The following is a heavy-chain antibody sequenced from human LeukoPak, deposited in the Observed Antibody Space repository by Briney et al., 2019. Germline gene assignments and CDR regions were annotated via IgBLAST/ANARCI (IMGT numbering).Heavy chain of an antibody. CDR1: GFTLSNYA. V-gene: IGHV3-23*01. CDR2: ISGSGDST. D-gene: IGHD2-21*02. J-gene: IGHJ6*03. CDR3: AKDRDSYYYYYNMDV. Sequence: GGSLRLSCAASGFTLSNYAMRWVRQAPGRGLEWVSGISGSGDSTYYADSVKGRFTISRDSSKKTLFLQMNSLRAGDTAIYYCAKDRDSYYYYYNMDVWGKGTTVTASS.